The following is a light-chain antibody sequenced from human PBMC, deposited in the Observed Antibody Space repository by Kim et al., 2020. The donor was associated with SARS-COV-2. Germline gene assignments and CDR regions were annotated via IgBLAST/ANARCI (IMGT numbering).Light chain of an antibody. Sequence: SYELTQPPSVSVSPGQTAIITCSGDALGDRYTFWFQQKPGHLPVLVIYQDIKRTSGIPERFSGSNSGNTATLTISGTQPMDEAEYYCQTWDGGTAVVFGGGTQLTVL. J-gene: IGLJ3*02. CDR2: QDI. CDR1: ALGDRY. CDR3: QTWDGGTAVV. V-gene: IGLV3-1*01.